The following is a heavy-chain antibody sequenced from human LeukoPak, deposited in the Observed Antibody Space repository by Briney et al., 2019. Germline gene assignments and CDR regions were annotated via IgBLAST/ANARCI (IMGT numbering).Heavy chain of an antibody. CDR1: GFTFSTYA. CDR3: AKRAYSGDYYAAFDI. CDR2: ISDSGGTA. V-gene: IGHV3-23*01. D-gene: IGHD1-26*01. Sequence: AGGSLRLSCAASGFTFSTYAMSWVRQAPGKGPEWVSAISDSGGTAYYADSVNGRFTISRDNSKNTLYLHMNSLRAEDAAIYYCAKRAYSGDYYAAFDIWGQGTMVTVSS. J-gene: IGHJ3*02.